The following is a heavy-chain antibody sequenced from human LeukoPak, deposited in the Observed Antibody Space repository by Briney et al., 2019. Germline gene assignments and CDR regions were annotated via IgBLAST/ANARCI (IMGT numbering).Heavy chain of an antibody. CDR1: GFTFSSYA. CDR2: ISNSGRT. Sequence: GGSLRLSCAASGFTFSSYAISWVRQAPGKGLEWVSAISNSGRTYYADSVKGRFTISRDNSKNTVHLQMNSLRAEDTVVYYCAKESPYAVGGTGRVYYFDYWGQGALVTVSS. J-gene: IGHJ4*02. D-gene: IGHD1-26*01. CDR3: AKESPYAVGGTGRVYYFDY. V-gene: IGHV3-23*01.